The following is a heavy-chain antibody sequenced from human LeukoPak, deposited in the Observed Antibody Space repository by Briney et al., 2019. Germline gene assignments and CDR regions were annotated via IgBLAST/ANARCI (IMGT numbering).Heavy chain of an antibody. Sequence: PSDTLSLTCIVSGASFNTGDYYWNWIRHHPGKGLEWIGYIYNSGSIYYNPSLKSLDPISVDTSKNPFSLRLTSVTAADSAVYYCARGAPPDSWGQGTLVT. CDR1: GASFNTGDYY. CDR2: IYNSGSI. V-gene: IGHV4-31*01. J-gene: IGHJ4*02. CDR3: ARGAPPDS.